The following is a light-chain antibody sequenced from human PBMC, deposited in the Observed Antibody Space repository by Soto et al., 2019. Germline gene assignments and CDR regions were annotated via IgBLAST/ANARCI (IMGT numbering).Light chain of an antibody. CDR2: DAS. CDR3: QQRSNWPPG. CDR1: QSVSSH. V-gene: IGKV3-11*01. Sequence: EIVLTQSPVTLSLSPGERATLSCRASQSVSSHLAWYQQKPGQAPRLLIYDASNRATGIPARFSGSGSGTDFTLTISSLEPEDFAVYYCQQRSNWPPGFGGGTKVDNK. J-gene: IGKJ4*01.